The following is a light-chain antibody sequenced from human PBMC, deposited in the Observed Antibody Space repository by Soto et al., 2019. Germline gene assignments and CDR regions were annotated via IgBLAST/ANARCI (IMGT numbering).Light chain of an antibody. J-gene: IGKJ2*01. CDR3: QQRDRWPPVYT. Sequence: EIVLTQSPATLSLSQGDRATLSGSASQSVTTFLAWYQQRPGQSPRLLIYDTSNRATGIPARFTGSGSVTNYTLTISGLEPEDVAVYYCQQRDRWPPVYTFGQGTKVEIK. CDR1: QSVTTF. CDR2: DTS. V-gene: IGKV3-11*01.